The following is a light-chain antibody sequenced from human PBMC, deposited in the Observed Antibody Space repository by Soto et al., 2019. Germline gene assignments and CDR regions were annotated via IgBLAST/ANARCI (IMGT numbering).Light chain of an antibody. Sequence: QSALTQPASVSGSPGQSITISCTGTTSDVGGYNYVSWYQQHPGKAPKLMIYDVSNRPSGISNRFSGSKSGTTASLTISGLQAEDEADCYCSSYASSSTLVFGGGTKLTVL. CDR1: TSDVGGYNY. J-gene: IGLJ2*01. CDR3: SSYASSSTLV. V-gene: IGLV2-14*01. CDR2: DVS.